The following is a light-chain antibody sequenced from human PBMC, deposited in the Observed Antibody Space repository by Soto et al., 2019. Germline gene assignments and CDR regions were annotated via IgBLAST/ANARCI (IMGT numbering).Light chain of an antibody. CDR2: FND. V-gene: IGLV1-44*01. J-gene: IGLJ1*01. CDR1: SSNIGSNA. CDR3: VAWDDSLSAYV. Sequence: QSVVTQPPSASATPGQRVTISCSGSSSNIGSNAVNWYQHLPGTAPKLLIYFNDRRPSGVPDRFSASKSGTSASLAISGLRSEDEADYYCVAWDDSLSAYVFGTGTKVTVL.